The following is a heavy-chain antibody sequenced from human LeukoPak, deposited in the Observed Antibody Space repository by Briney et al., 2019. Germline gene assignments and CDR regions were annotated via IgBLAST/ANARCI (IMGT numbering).Heavy chain of an antibody. CDR2: IYYNRST. CDR3: AINSLGDSSGYDY. V-gene: IGHV4-59*01. Sequence: SETLSLTCSVSGASINSYYWSWIRQPPGKGLEWIGNIYYNRSTSYHPSLKSRVTISVDTSTNQFSLKLTSVTAADTALYYCAINSLGDSSGYDYWGQGTLVTVSS. CDR1: GASINSYY. J-gene: IGHJ4*02. D-gene: IGHD5-12*01.